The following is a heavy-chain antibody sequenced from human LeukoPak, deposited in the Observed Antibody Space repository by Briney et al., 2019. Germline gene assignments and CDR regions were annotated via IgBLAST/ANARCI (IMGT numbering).Heavy chain of an antibody. CDR3: ARDDTYYYDSSGPDAFDI. D-gene: IGHD3-22*01. Sequence: GGSLRLSGAASGFTFSDYYMSWIRQAPGKGLEGGSYISSSGSTIYYADSVKGRFTISRDNAKNSLYLKMNSLRAEDTAVYYCARDDTYYYDSSGPDAFDIWGQGTMVTVSS. CDR2: ISSSGSTI. J-gene: IGHJ3*02. CDR1: GFTFSDYY. V-gene: IGHV3-11*01.